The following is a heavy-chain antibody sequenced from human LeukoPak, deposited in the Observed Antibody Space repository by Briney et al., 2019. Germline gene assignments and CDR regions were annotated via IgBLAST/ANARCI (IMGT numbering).Heavy chain of an antibody. V-gene: IGHV1-2*06. Sequence: ASVKVSCKASGYTFNGYYMHWVRQAPGHGLEWMGRINPNGGGADSAQKFQGRVTLTIDTSINTAYMELSSLRSDDTAVYYCARDRRGYSGYDMNWGQGTLVTVSS. CDR2: INPNGGGA. CDR3: ARDRRGYSGYDMN. J-gene: IGHJ4*02. CDR1: GYTFNGYY. D-gene: IGHD5-12*01.